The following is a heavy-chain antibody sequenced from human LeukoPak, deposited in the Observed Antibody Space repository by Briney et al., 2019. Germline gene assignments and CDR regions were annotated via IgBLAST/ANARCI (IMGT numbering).Heavy chain of an antibody. Sequence: TSETLSLTCTVSGGSISSYYWSWIRQPPGKGLGWIGYIYYSGSTNYNPSLKSRVTISVDTSKNQFSLKLSSVTAADTAVYYCARGPRNSSGRAFHFDYWGQGTLVTVSS. CDR3: ARGPRNSSGRAFHFDY. V-gene: IGHV4-59*01. D-gene: IGHD6-19*01. J-gene: IGHJ4*02. CDR2: IYYSGST. CDR1: GGSISSYY.